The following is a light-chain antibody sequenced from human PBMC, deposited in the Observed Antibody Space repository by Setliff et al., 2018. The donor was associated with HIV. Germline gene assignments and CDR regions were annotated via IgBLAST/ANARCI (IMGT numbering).Light chain of an antibody. CDR1: SNDVGGHNY. J-gene: IGLJ1*01. CDR2: GVT. V-gene: IGLV2-14*03. CDR3: SSYTSSSTHYV. Sequence: QSALTQPTSVSGSPGQSVTISCTGTSNDVGGHNYVSWYQQYPGKAPTLLIFGVTNRPAGVSFRFGGSKSGNTASLTISGLQAEDEADYYCSSYTSSSTHYVFGTGTKVTVL.